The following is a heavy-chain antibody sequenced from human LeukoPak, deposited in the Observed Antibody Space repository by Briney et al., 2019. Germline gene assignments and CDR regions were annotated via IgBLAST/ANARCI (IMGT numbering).Heavy chain of an antibody. V-gene: IGHV4-59*01. CDR1: GGSISSYY. CDR3: ARDQGYGMDV. J-gene: IGHJ6*02. CDR2: IYYSGST. Sequence: SETLSLTCTVSGGSISSYYWSWIRQPPRKGLEWIGYIYYSGSTNYNPSLKSRVTISVDTSKNQFSLNLSSVTAADTAVYYCARDQGYGMDVWGQGTTVTVSS.